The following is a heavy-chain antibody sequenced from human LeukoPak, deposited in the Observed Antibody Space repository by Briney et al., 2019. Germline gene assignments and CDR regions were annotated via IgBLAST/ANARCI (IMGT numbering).Heavy chain of an antibody. CDR3: ASQYDFWSGVTTTPSR. CDR1: GYTFTGYY. V-gene: IGHV1-2*02. CDR2: INPNSGGT. Sequence: ASVKVSCKASGYTFTGYYMNWVRQAPGQGLEWMGWINPNSGGTNYAQKFQGRVTMTRDTSISTAYMELSRLRSDDTAVYYCASQYDFWSGVTTTPSRWGQGTLVTVSS. D-gene: IGHD3-3*01. J-gene: IGHJ4*02.